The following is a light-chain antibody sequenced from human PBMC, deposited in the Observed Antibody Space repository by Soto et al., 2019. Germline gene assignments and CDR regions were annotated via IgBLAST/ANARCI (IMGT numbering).Light chain of an antibody. V-gene: IGKV1-5*03. CDR1: QGVSAY. J-gene: IGKJ1*01. CDR2: KAS. CDR3: QHYNSYSEE. Sequence: IQMTQSPSSLSASVGDRVTITCRASQGVSAYLLWYQQKPGKAPKLLIYKASTLKSGVPSRFSGSGSGTEFTLTISSLQPDDFATYYCQHYNSYSEEFGQGTKVDIK.